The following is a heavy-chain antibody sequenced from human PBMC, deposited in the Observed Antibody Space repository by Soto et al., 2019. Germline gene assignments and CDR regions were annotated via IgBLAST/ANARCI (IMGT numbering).Heavy chain of an antibody. CDR1: GGSISSYY. CDR3: ARAVQDFWSGYDTLWGPFDI. Sequence: SETLSLTCTVSGGSISSYYWSWIRQPPGKGLEWIGYIYYSGSTNYNPSLKSRVTISVDTSKNQFSLKLSSVTAADTAVYYCARAVQDFWSGYDTLWGPFDIWGQGTMVTVSS. D-gene: IGHD3-3*01. V-gene: IGHV4-59*01. J-gene: IGHJ3*02. CDR2: IYYSGST.